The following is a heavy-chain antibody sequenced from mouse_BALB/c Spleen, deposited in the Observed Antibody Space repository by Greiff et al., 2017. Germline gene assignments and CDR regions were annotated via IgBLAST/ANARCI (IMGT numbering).Heavy chain of an antibody. CDR3: TRGTSRFDV. Sequence: QVQLQQSGAELVKPGASVKLSCKASGYTFTSYYMYWVKQRPGQGLEWIGEINPSNGGTNFNEKFKSKATLTVDKSSSTAYMQLSSLTSEDSAVYYYTRGTSRFDVWGAGSTGTVSS. V-gene: IGHV1S81*02. D-gene: IGHD3-3*01. CDR1: GYTFTSYY. J-gene: IGHJ1*01. CDR2: INPSNGGT.